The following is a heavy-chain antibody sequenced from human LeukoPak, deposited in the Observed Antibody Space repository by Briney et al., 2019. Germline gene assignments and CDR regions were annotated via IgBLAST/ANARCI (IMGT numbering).Heavy chain of an antibody. V-gene: IGHV3-9*01. CDR3: AKDMVRYYGSGSYSLRYYYYGMDV. CDR2: ISWNSGSI. CDR1: GFTFSSYA. Sequence: PGGSLRLSCAASGFTFSSYAMNWVRQAPGKGLEWVSGISWNSGSIGYADSVKGRFTISRDNAKHSLYLQMNSLRAEDKALYYCAKDMVRYYGSGSYSLRYYYYGMDVWGQGTTVTVSS. D-gene: IGHD3-10*01. J-gene: IGHJ6*02.